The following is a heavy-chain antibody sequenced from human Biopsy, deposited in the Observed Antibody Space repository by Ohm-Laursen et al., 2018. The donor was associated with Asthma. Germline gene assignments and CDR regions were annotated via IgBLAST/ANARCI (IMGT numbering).Heavy chain of an antibody. V-gene: IGHV1-69*13. J-gene: IGHJ4*02. Sequence: VKISCKPLGGTFNTYVIGWVRQAPGQGLEWMGGINSVFGTTTYPQKFQHRVTITADDSTSTVYMELSSLRSEDTAVYYCARKAGSCISRTCYSLDFWGQGTLVTVSS. CDR2: INSVFGTT. D-gene: IGHD2-2*01. CDR1: GGTFNTYV. CDR3: ARKAGSCISRTCYSLDF.